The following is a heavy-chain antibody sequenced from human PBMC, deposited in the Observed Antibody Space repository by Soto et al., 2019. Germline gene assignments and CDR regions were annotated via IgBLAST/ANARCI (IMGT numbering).Heavy chain of an antibody. CDR1: GFTFSSYG. V-gene: IGHV3-30*03. J-gene: IGHJ4*02. CDR3: ATPTRYDFWSGFDY. CDR2: ISYDGSNK. Sequence: QVQLVESGGGVVQPGRSLRLSCAASGFTFSSYGMHWVRQAPGKGLEWVADISYDGSNKYYADSVKGRFTISRDNSKNTLYLQMNSLRAEDTAVYYCATPTRYDFWSGFDYWGQGTLVTVSS. D-gene: IGHD3-3*01.